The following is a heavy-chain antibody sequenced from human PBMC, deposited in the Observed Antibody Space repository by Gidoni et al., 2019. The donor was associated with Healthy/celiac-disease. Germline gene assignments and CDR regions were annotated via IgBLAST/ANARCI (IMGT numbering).Heavy chain of an antibody. D-gene: IGHD6-6*01. CDR1: GGTFSSYT. J-gene: IGHJ3*02. CDR3: ARGSSGGGAFDI. V-gene: IGHV1-69*02. CDR2: IIPILGIA. Sequence: QVQLVQSGAEVKKPGSSVKVSCKASGGTFSSYTLSWVRQAPGQGLEWMGRIIPILGIANYAQKFQGRVTITADKSTSTAYMGLSSLGSEDTAVYYCARGSSGGGAFDIWGQGTMVTVSS.